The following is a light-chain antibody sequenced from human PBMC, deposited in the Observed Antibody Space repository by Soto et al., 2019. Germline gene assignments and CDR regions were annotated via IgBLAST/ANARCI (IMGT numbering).Light chain of an antibody. CDR1: SSDVGSYDL. CDR2: EVT. V-gene: IGLV2-23*02. J-gene: IGLJ2*01. CDR3: CSYTTSTSFIL. Sequence: QSALTQPASVSGSPGQSITISCTGASSDVGSYDLVSWYQQHPGSAPKLIIYEVTKRPSGISHRFSGSKSGTTASLTISGLQAEDEADYYCCSYTTSTSFILFGGGTKLTVL.